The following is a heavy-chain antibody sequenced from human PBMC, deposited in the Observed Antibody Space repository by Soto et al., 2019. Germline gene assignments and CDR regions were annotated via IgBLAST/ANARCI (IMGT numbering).Heavy chain of an antibody. CDR3: ARVPWQWLGGYAFDI. V-gene: IGHV4-59*01. CDR2: IYYSGST. D-gene: IGHD6-19*01. Sequence: QVQLQESGPELVKPSETLSLTCTASGGSINSYYWGWIRQPPGKGLEWIGYIYYSGSTNYNPSLKSRATISVDTSKNQFTLKLSSVTAADTAVYYCARVPWQWLGGYAFDIWGQGTMVTVSS. CDR1: GGSINSYY. J-gene: IGHJ3*02.